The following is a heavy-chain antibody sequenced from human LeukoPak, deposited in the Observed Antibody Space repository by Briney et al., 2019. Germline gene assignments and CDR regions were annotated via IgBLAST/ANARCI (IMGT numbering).Heavy chain of an antibody. CDR1: GFTFDDYG. V-gene: IGHV3-20*04. D-gene: IGHD6-19*01. CDR3: ARGRGGYSRGWYVESDY. CDR2: INWNGGST. J-gene: IGHJ4*02. Sequence: GGSLRLSCAASGFTFDDYGMSWVRQAPGKGLEWVSGINWNGGSTGYADSVKGRFTISRDNAKNSLYLQMNSLRAEDTALYYCARGRGGYSRGWYVESDYWGQGTLVTVSS.